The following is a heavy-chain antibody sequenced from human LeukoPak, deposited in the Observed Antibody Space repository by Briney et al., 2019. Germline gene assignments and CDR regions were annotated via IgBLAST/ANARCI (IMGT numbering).Heavy chain of an antibody. V-gene: IGHV3-15*01. D-gene: IGHD6-19*01. J-gene: IGHJ4*02. CDR2: IKSKTDGGTT. CDR3: ARELFDGIAVAGNDY. Sequence: WIRQAPGKGLEWVGRIKSKTDGGTTDYAAPVKGRFTISRDDSKNTLYLQMNSLKTEDTAVYYCARELFDGIAVAGNDYWGQGTLVTVSS.